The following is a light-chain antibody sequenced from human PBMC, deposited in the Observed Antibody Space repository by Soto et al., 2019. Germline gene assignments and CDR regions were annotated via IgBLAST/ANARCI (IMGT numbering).Light chain of an antibody. CDR3: QQYGPSRT. CDR2: GAS. CDR1: QRINTSY. Sequence: EVVLTQSPGTLSLSPGERATLSCRASQRINTSYLAWYQQKPGQAPRLIVSGASIRATGIPDRFSGSGSGTDFTLTISRLEPEDFGVYYCQQYGPSRTFGQGTTVDIK. V-gene: IGKV3-20*01. J-gene: IGKJ1*01.